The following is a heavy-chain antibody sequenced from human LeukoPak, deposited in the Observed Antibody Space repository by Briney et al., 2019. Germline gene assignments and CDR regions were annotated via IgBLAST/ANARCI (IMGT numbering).Heavy chain of an antibody. V-gene: IGHV3-15*01. CDR2: IKSKTDGGTT. J-gene: IGHJ4*02. D-gene: IGHD3-22*01. Sequence: GGSLRLSCAASGFTFSNAWMSWVRQAPGKGLEWVGRIKSKTDGGTTDYAAPVKGRFTILRDDSKNTLYLQMNSLKTEDTAVYYCTTDPAPYYDSSGYYLDYWGQGTLVTVSS. CDR3: TTDPAPYYDSSGYYLDY. CDR1: GFTFSNAW.